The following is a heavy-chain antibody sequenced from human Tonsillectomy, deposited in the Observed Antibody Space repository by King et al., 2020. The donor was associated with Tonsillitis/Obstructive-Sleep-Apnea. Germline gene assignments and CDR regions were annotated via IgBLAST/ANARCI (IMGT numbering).Heavy chain of an antibody. V-gene: IGHV3-30*04. CDR3: ARDSAPYYYYIDG. Sequence: VQLVESGGGVVQPGRSLRLSCAASGFTFSSCALHWVRRAPGKGLERVAVISYDGSNKYYADSVKGRFTIPRDNSKNPLSLQMNSRRAEDKAVYYCARDSAPYYYYIDGWGEGATVTVSS. CDR2: ISYDGSNK. CDR1: GFTFSSCA. J-gene: IGHJ6*03.